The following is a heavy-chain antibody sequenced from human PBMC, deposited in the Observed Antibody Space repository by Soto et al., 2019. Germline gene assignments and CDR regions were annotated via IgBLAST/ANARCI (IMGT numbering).Heavy chain of an antibody. CDR2: TNHRGTT. CDR1: GESFSGNY. CDR3: ARGDQKIVDASEY. Sequence: PSETLSLTCATSGESFSGNYWSWVRQPPGKGLEWIGETNHRGTTVYNPSLRGRVSISLDMSKNQFSLRLSFVTAADSAVYYCARGDQKIVDASEYWGPGTLVTVSS. D-gene: IGHD2-15*01. J-gene: IGHJ4*02. V-gene: IGHV4-34*01.